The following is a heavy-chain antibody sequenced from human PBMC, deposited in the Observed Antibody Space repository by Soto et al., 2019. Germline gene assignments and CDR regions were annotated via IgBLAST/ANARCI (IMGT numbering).Heavy chain of an antibody. CDR3: ARERSTVDFDY. Sequence: GKGLEWISGISQNSGSIYYADSVRGRVSMFRDNAKNSLYLHMNNLRVEDTAVYYCARERSTVDFDYWGQGTLVTVSS. V-gene: IGHV3-21*05. D-gene: IGHD3-16*01. CDR2: ISQNSGSI. J-gene: IGHJ4*02.